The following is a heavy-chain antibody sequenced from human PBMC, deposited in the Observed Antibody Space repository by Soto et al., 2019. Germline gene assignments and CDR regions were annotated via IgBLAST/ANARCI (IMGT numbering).Heavy chain of an antibody. CDR1: GGSFSVYY. J-gene: IGHJ4*02. Sequence: QVQLQQWGAGLLKPSETLSLTCAVYGGSFSVYYWSWIRQPPGKGLEWIGEINHSGSTNYNPSLKSRVTISVDTSKNQFSLKLSSVTAADTAVYYCARGRRHYYGSGVPYFDYWGQGTLVTVSS. V-gene: IGHV4-34*01. CDR3: ARGRRHYYGSGVPYFDY. D-gene: IGHD3-10*01. CDR2: INHSGST.